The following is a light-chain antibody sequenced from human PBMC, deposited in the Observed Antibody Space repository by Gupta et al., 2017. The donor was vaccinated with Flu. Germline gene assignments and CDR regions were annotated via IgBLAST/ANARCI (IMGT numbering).Light chain of an antibody. V-gene: IGLV2-14*02. CDR1: SSDVCAYNL. CDR2: EGS. CDR3: CSYASNNNDV. J-gene: IGLJ2*01. Sequence: SITIACTGTSSDVCAYNLVYWYQQSPGKAAKVIIYEGSRRTSGGSTRFSGSKSGSTASLAISGLQADDEAEYYCCSYASNNNDVFGGGTKVTVL.